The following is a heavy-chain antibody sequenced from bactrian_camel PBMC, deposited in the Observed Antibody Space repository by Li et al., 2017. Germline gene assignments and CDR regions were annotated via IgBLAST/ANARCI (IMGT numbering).Heavy chain of an antibody. Sequence: HVQLVESGGGSVQAGGSLRLSCAVFGYTYSRYCMGWFRQAPGQDREGVAAIGIAGKDTYYADSVKGRFTIARDAAKVAVHLKMDNLQPEDSAMYYCAAGCRSWPPAHERDFQSWGQGTQVTVS. CDR2: IGIAGKDT. D-gene: IGHD3*01. J-gene: IGHJ6*01. V-gene: IGHV3S6*01. CDR3: AAGCRSWPPAHERDFQS. CDR1: GYTYSRYC.